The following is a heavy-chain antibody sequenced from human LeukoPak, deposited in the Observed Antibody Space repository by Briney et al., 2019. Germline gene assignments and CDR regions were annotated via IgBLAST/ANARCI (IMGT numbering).Heavy chain of an antibody. CDR2: IYYTGST. CDR1: GGSISSHY. J-gene: IGHJ4*02. Sequence: SETLSLTCTVSGGSISSHYWSWIRQPPGKGLEWIGYIYYTGSTHNNPSLGSRVTISVDTSKNQFSLRLSPVTAADTAVYYCARGSGGSVDSWGQGTLVIVSS. CDR3: ARGSGGSVDS. V-gene: IGHV4-59*11. D-gene: IGHD6-25*01.